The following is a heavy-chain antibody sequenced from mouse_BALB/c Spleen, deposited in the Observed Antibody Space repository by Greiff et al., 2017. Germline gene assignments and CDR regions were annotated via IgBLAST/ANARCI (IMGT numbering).Heavy chain of an antibody. J-gene: IGHJ1*01. V-gene: IGHV1-67*01. CDR3: ARGGTYYGSSHWYFDV. D-gene: IGHD1-1*01. CDR1: GYTFTDYA. CDR2: ISTYYGNT. Sequence: VQLQQSGPELVRPGVSVKISCKGSGYTFTDYAMHWVKQSHAKSLEWIGVISTYYGNTNYNQKFKGKATMTVDKSSSTAYMELARLTSEDSAIYYCARGGTYYGSSHWYFDVWGAGTTVTVSS.